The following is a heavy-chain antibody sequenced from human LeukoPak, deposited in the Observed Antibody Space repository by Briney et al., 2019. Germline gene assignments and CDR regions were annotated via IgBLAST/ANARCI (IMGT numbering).Heavy chain of an antibody. CDR2: IYYSGST. V-gene: IGHV4-59*01. CDR1: GGSISSYY. CDR3: ARSGGYDRPFDY. Sequence: PSETLSLTCTVSGGSISSYYWSWIRQPPGKGLEWIGYIYYSGSTNYNPSLKSRVTISVDTSKNQFSLKLSSVTAADTAVYYCARSGGYDRPFDYWGPGTLVTVSS. J-gene: IGHJ4*02. D-gene: IGHD5-12*01.